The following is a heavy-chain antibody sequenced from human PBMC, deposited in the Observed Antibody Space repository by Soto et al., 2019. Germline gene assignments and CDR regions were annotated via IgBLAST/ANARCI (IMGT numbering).Heavy chain of an antibody. Sequence: PGGSLRLSCSASGFTFSSYAMHWVRQDPGKGLEYVSAISSNGGSTYYADSVKGRFTISRDNSKNTLYLQMSSLRAEDTAVYYCARDMYDYIWGSYRFSAFDIWGQGTMVTVSS. CDR2: ISSNGGST. J-gene: IGHJ3*02. CDR1: GFTFSSYA. CDR3: ARDMYDYIWGSYRFSAFDI. D-gene: IGHD3-16*02. V-gene: IGHV3-64D*08.